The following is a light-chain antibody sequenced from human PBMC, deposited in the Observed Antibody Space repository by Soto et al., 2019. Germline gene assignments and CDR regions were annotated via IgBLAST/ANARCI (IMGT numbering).Light chain of an antibody. V-gene: IGKV1-5*03. Sequence: DIQMTQSPSTLSASVGDRVTITCRASQSVSGWLAWYQQKSGKAPKLLIYQASTLASGVTSRFSGSESGTEFTLTISSLQPDDFANCYGQQYNSQYTCGQGTKVDIK. CDR2: QAS. CDR1: QSVSGW. J-gene: IGKJ2*01. CDR3: QQYNSQYT.